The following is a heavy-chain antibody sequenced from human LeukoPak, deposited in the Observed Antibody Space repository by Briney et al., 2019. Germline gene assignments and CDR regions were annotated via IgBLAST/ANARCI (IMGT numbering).Heavy chain of an antibody. Sequence: GASVKVSCKASGYIFTRYYIHWVRQAPGQGLEWMGIINSDSGSTTYAQKFQGRVTVTRGTSTSTVYMELRGLKSEDTAVYYCARDLVVVVGPTLDYWGQGTLVTVSS. D-gene: IGHD2-15*01. V-gene: IGHV1-46*01. CDR1: GYIFTRYY. J-gene: IGHJ4*02. CDR3: ARDLVVVVGPTLDY. CDR2: INSDSGST.